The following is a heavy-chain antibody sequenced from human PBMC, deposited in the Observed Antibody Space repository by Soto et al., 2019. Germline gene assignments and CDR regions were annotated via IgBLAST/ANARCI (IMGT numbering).Heavy chain of an antibody. CDR1: ALSISSGGYY. CDR3: AGMFSAGYCEVFYXYGMDV. J-gene: IGHJ6*02. V-gene: IGHV4-39*01. Sequence: PTQTLSLTCTVPALSISSGGYYLFLIRLPPRKGLEWIGSIYYSGSTYYNPSLKSRVTLSVDTSKNQFSLKLSSATAADTAVYYFAGMFSAGYCEVFYXYGMDVGGQGTTVT. CDR2: IYYSGST. D-gene: IGHD5-18*01.